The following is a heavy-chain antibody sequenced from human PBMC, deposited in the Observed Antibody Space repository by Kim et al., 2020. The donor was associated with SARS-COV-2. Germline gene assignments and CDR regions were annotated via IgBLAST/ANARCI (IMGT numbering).Heavy chain of an antibody. D-gene: IGHD3-22*01. V-gene: IGHV4-61*01. CDR2: IYYSGST. J-gene: IGHJ4*02. CDR3: ARGVSYYYDSSGYPDY. CDR1: GGSVSSGSYY. Sequence: SETLSLTCTVSGGSVSSGSYYWSWIRQPPGKGLEWIGYIYYSGSTNYNPSLKSRVTISVDTSKNQFSLKLSSVTAADTAVYYCARGVSYYYDSSGYPDYWGQGTLVTVSS.